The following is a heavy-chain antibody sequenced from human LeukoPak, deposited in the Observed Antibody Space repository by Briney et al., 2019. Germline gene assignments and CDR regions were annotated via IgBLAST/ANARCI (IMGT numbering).Heavy chain of an antibody. D-gene: IGHD3-9*01. CDR1: GYTFTSYG. V-gene: IGHV1-18*01. CDR3: ARDQRYFDWPPHNWFDP. J-gene: IGHJ5*02. CDR2: ISAYNGNT. Sequence: GASVKVSCKASGYTFTSYGISWVRQAPGQGLEWMGWISAYNGNTNYARKLQGRVTMTTDTSTSTAYMELRSLRSDDTAVYYCARDQRYFDWPPHNWFDPWGPGTLVTVSS.